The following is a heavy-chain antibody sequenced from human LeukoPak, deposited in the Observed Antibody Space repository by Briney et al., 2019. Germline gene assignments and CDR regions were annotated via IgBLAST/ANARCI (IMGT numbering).Heavy chain of an antibody. D-gene: IGHD6-13*01. CDR2: IYYSGST. CDR3: ARVTGYRIEDYFDY. CDR1: GDSISRNSFY. Sequence: SETLSLTCTVSGDSISRNSFYWAWIRQPPGKGLEWIASIYYSGSTYYNPSLKSRVTISVDTSKNQFSLKLSSVTAADTAVYYCARVTGYRIEDYFDYWGQGTLVTVSS. V-gene: IGHV4-39*07. J-gene: IGHJ4*02.